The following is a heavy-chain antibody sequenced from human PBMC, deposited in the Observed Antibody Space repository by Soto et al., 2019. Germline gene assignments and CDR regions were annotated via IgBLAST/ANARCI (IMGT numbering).Heavy chain of an antibody. CDR3: AKVGPPWDYYYYMDV. Sequence: GGSLRLSCAASGFTFSSYGMHWVRQAPGKGLEWVAVISYDGSNKYYADSVKGRFTISRDNSKNTLYLQMNSLRAEDTAVYYCAKVGPPWDYYYYMDVWGKGTTVTVSS. V-gene: IGHV3-30*18. CDR2: ISYDGSNK. CDR1: GFTFSSYG. J-gene: IGHJ6*03.